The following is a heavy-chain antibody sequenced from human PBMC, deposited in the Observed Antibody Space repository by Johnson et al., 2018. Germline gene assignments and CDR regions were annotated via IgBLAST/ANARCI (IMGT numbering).Heavy chain of an antibody. V-gene: IGHV4-39*01. Sequence: QVQLQESGPGLVKPSETLSLTCTVSGGSISTTSYYWGWFRPPPGGGLEWIGPIFHTGSIYYKSSLRSRVTISVDTSPNQFSLWLLSVTATDPARYYCATLYSGTNFFDVWGQGTMVAVSS. CDR2: IFHTGSI. CDR3: ATLYSGTNFFDV. D-gene: IGHD1-26*01. J-gene: IGHJ3*01. CDR1: GGSISTTSYY.